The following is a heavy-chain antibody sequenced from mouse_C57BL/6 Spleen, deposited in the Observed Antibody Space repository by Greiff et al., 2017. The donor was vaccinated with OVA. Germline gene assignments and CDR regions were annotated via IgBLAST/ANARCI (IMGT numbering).Heavy chain of an antibody. Sequence: VQLQQPGAELVKPGASVTLSCKASGYTFTSYWMHWVKQRPGQGLEWIGMIHPNSGSTNYNEKFKSKATLTVDKSSSTAYMQLSSLTSEDSAVYYCANYYGSSLWFAYWGQGTLVTVSA. D-gene: IGHD1-1*01. CDR3: ANYYGSSLWFAY. J-gene: IGHJ3*01. CDR2: IHPNSGST. V-gene: IGHV1-64*01. CDR1: GYTFTSYW.